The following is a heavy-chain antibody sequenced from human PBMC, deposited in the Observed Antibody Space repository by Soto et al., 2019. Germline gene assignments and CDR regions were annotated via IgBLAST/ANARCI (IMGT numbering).Heavy chain of an antibody. CDR1: GFTFSSYS. CDR3: ARVLGGGAQTDLDY. D-gene: IGHD3-16*01. J-gene: IGHJ4*02. V-gene: IGHV3-21*01. CDR2: ISSSSSYI. Sequence: EVQLVESGGGLVKPGGSLRLSCAASGFTFSSYSMNWVRQAPGKGLEWVSSISSSSSYIYYADSVKGRFTISRDNAKNSLYLKMNSLGAEDTAVYYCARVLGGGAQTDLDYWGQGTLVTVSS.